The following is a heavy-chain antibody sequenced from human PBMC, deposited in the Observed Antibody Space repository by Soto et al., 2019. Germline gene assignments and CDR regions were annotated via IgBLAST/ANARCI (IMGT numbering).Heavy chain of an antibody. D-gene: IGHD3-10*01. Sequence: PSETLSLTCTVSGGSISSGDYYWSWIRQPPGKGLEWIGYIYYSGSTYYNPSLKSRVTISVDTSKNQFSLKLSSVTAADTAVYYCARDPLQLQWLGMDVWGQGTTVTVSS. CDR3: ARDPLQLQWLGMDV. J-gene: IGHJ6*02. CDR1: GGSISSGDYY. V-gene: IGHV4-30-4*01. CDR2: IYYSGST.